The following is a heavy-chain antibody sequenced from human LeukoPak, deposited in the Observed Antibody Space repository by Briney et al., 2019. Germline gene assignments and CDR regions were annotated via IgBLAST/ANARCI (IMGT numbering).Heavy chain of an antibody. Sequence: GGSLRLSCAASGFTFRNYWMSWVRQAPGKGLEWAAIIKSDGSAKYYVDSVKGRFDISRDNDKNSLYLQMSYLRAEDTAVYYCARDRGGGYFDYWGQGNLVTVSS. CDR3: ARDRGGGYFDY. V-gene: IGHV3-7*01. CDR1: GFTFRNYW. J-gene: IGHJ4*02. CDR2: IKSDGSAK.